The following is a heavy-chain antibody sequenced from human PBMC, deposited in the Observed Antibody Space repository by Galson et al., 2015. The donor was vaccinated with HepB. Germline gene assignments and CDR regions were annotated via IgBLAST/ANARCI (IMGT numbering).Heavy chain of an antibody. J-gene: IGHJ6*02. D-gene: IGHD3-10*01. CDR2: IVVGSGNT. V-gene: IGHV1-58*01. Sequence: VKVSCKASGFTFTSSAVQWVRQARGQRLEWIGWIVVGSGNTNYAQKFQERVTITRDMSTSTAYMELSSLRSEDTAVYYCAAEGSGSSPGPKVYYYGMDVWGQGTTVTVSS. CDR1: GFTFTSSA. CDR3: AAEGSGSSPGPKVYYYGMDV.